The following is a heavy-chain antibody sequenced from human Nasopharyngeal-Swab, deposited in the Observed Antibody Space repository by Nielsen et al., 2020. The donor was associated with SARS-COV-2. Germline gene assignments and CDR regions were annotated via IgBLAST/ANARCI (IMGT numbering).Heavy chain of an antibody. D-gene: IGHD6-19*01. CDR2: LYWDDDN. CDR3: VHSTGWRLDY. Sequence: SGLTLVKPSQTLTLTCTFSGFSLSTSKVGVSWVRQLPGKALEWLALLYWDDDNRYNPSLKSRITITKDTSKNHVVLTMTNMDPVDTATYFCVHSTGWRLDYWGQGTLVTVSS. CDR1: GFSLSTSKVG. J-gene: IGHJ4*02. V-gene: IGHV2-5*02.